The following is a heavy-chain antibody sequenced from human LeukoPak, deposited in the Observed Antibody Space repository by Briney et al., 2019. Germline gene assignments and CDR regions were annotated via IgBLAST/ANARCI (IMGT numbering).Heavy chain of an antibody. CDR2: IYYSGST. Sequence: PSETLCLTCTVSGGSISSYYWSWIRQPPGKGLEWIGYIYYSGSTNYNPSLKSRVTISVDTSKNQFSLKLSSVTAADTAVYYCAREALIAVGDPASSGFDYWGQGTLVTVSS. CDR1: GGSISSYY. V-gene: IGHV4-59*01. D-gene: IGHD6-19*01. CDR3: AREALIAVGDPASSGFDY. J-gene: IGHJ4*02.